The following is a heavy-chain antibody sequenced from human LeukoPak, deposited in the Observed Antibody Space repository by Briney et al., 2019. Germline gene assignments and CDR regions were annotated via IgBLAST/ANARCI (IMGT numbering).Heavy chain of an antibody. CDR1: GYSISSANS. CDR2: IYHSGIT. CDR3: AREIAVTGKGRYLDH. Sequence: PSETLSLTCTVSGYSISSANSWSWIRQPPGKSLEWIGTIYHSGITFYNPSLRSRLTMSVDTSKSQISMKLTSVTAADTAVYFCAREIAVTGKGRYLDHWGQGTLAAISS. D-gene: IGHD6-19*01. J-gene: IGHJ4*01. V-gene: IGHV4-38-2*02.